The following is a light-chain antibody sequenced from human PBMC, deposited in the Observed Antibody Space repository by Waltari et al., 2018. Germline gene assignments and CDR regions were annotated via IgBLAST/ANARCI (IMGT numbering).Light chain of an antibody. CDR2: DVS. CDR1: SRDVGGYNY. J-gene: IGLJ2*01. V-gene: IGLV2-11*01. CDR3: CSYAGSYSVV. Sequence: QSALTQPRSVSGSPGQSVTISCTGTSRDVGGYNYVSWYQQHPGKAPKLMIYDVSKRPSGVPDRFSEKKSGNTASLTISGLQAEDEADYYCCSYAGSYSVVFGGGTKLTVL.